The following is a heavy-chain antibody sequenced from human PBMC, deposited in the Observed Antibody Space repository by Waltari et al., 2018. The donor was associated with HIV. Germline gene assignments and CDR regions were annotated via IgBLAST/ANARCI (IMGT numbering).Heavy chain of an antibody. J-gene: IGHJ4*02. D-gene: IGHD2-2*01. Sequence: QVQLVESGGGVVQPGRSLRLSCAASGFTFSSYGLHWARQAPGKGLEWVAVISYDENNKYYADAVKGRFTISRDNSKNTLYLQMNSLRAEDTAVYYCAKTVTLTQRGYFDYWGQGTLVTVSS. CDR3: AKTVTLTQRGYFDY. V-gene: IGHV3-30*18. CDR2: ISYDENNK. CDR1: GFTFSSYG.